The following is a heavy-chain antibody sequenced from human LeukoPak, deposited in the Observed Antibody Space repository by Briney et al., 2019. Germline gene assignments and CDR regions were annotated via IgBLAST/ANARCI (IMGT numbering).Heavy chain of an antibody. CDR2: IYTSGST. J-gene: IGHJ6*03. D-gene: IGHD2-8*01. Sequence: SETLSLTCTVSGGSLSSYYWSWIRQPAGKGLEWIGRIYTSGSTNYNPSLKSRVTMSVDTSKNQFSLKLSSMTAADTAVYYCARVVLITLFLRDYYYMDVWGKGTTVTVSS. V-gene: IGHV4-4*07. CDR3: ARVVLITLFLRDYYYMDV. CDR1: GGSLSSYY.